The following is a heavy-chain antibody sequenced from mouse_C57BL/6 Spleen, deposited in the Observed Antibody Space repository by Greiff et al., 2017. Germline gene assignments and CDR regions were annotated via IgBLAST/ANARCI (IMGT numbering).Heavy chain of an antibody. CDR1: GYTFTDYY. V-gene: IGHV1-26*01. CDR3: ARGDYDYDYYAMDY. D-gene: IGHD2-4*01. J-gene: IGHJ4*01. CDR2: INPNNGGT. Sequence: EVKLQQSGPELVKPGASVKISCKASGYTFTDYYMNWVKQSNGKSLEWIGDINPNNGGTSYNQKFKGKATLTVDKSSSTAYMELRSLTSEDSAVYYCARGDYDYDYYAMDYWGQGTSVTVSS.